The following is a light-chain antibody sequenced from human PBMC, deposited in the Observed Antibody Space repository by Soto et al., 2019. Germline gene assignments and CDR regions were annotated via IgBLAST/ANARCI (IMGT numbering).Light chain of an antibody. CDR1: QNIDNF. Sequence: DIQMTQSASSLSASVGDRVTITCRASQNIDNFLNWYQQRPGKAPKILVYAASSLYSGVPSRVSGSRSGTDFTLTIASLQPEDFETYFCQQGYSNRWTFGQGTKVDIK. CDR2: AAS. CDR3: QQGYSNRWT. V-gene: IGKV1-39*01. J-gene: IGKJ1*01.